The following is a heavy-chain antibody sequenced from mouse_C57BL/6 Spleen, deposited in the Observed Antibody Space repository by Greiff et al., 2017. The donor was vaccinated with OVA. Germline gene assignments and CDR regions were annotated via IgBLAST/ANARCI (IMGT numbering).Heavy chain of an antibody. CDR2: ISSGGDYI. J-gene: IGHJ4*01. D-gene: IGHD2-5*01. V-gene: IGHV5-9-1*02. Sequence: EVQLVESGGDLVKPGGSLKLSCAASGFTFSSYAMSWVRQTPEKRLEWVAYISSGGDYIYYADTVKGRFTISRDNARNTLYLQMSSLKSEDTAMYYCTRERSNYEDAMDYWGQGTSVTVSS. CDR3: TRERSNYEDAMDY. CDR1: GFTFSSYA.